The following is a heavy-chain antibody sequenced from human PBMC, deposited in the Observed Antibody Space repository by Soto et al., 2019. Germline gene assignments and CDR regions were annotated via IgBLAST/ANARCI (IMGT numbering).Heavy chain of an antibody. V-gene: IGHV1-46*01. J-gene: IGHJ5*02. CDR1: GYTFTSYY. CDR3: ARDPHEFWKSYFFDP. Sequence: ASVKVSCKASGYTFTSYYMHWVRQAPGQGLEWMGIINPSGGSTSYAQKFQGRVTMTRDTSTNTAYMELRNLRSDDTAVYYCARDPHEFWKSYFFDPWRPGTRVTVSS. CDR2: INPSGGST. D-gene: IGHD3-3*01.